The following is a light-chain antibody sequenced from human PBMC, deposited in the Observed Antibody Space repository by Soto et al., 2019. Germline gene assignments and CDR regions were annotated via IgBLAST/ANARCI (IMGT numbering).Light chain of an antibody. V-gene: IGLV2-23*01. J-gene: IGLJ2*01. Sequence: QSALTQPASVSESPGQSIIISCTGASSDVGTYSLVSWYQQHPGKAPKLMIYEGSRRPSGVSNRFSGSTSDNTASLTISGLEAEDEADYYCCSYAGSRNCVLFGGGTKLTVL. CDR3: CSYAGSRNCVL. CDR2: EGS. CDR1: SSDVGTYSL.